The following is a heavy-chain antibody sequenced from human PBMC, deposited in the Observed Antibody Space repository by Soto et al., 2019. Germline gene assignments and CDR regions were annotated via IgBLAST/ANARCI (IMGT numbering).Heavy chain of an antibody. CDR2: IYYSGST. CDR3: ARHSLSGGWYNY. CDR1: GGSISSYY. D-gene: IGHD6-19*01. V-gene: IGHV4-59*08. Sequence: SETLSLTCTVSGGSISSYYWSWIRQPPGKGLELIGYIYYSGSTNYNPSLKSRVTISVDTSKNQFSLKMSSVTAADTAVYYCARHSLSGGWYNYWGQGSVVTVYS. J-gene: IGHJ4*02.